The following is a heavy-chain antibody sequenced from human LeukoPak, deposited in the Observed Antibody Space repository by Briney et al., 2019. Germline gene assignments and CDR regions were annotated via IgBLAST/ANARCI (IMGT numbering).Heavy chain of an antibody. D-gene: IGHD3-16*02. V-gene: IGHV4-34*01. CDR3: ARGRSYYDYVWGSYRPLQGYMDV. J-gene: IGHJ6*03. CDR1: GGSFSGYY. CDR2: INHSGST. Sequence: SETLSLTCAVYGGSFSGYYWSWIRQPPGKGLEWIGEINHSGSTNYNPSLKSRVTISVDTSKNQFSLKLSSVTAADTAVYYCARGRSYYDYVWGSYRPLQGYMDVWGKGTTVTVSS.